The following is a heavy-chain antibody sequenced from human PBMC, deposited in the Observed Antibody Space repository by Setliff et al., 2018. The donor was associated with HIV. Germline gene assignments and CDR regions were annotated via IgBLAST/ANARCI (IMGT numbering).Heavy chain of an antibody. D-gene: IGHD1-26*01. CDR2: INSDGSST. V-gene: IGHV3-74*01. CDR1: GFTFSSYW. Sequence: GGSLRLSCAASGFTFSSYWMHWVRQAPGKGLVWVSRINSDGSSTNYAALVKGRCTISSDDSRGMVFLEMNSLKIEDTALYYCVTDRDGAGAGHWGRGTLVTVSS. J-gene: IGHJ4*02. CDR3: VTDRDGAGAGH.